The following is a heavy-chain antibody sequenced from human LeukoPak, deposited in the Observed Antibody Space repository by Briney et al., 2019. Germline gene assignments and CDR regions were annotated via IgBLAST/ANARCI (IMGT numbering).Heavy chain of an antibody. CDR1: GYSFTDYY. CDR2: INPNSGVT. D-gene: IGHD1/OR15-1a*01. CDR3: AREVAYNWNSLAY. V-gene: IGHV1-2*02. J-gene: IGHJ4*02. Sequence: ASVKVFCKASGYSFTDYYLHWVRQAPGQGFEWMGWINPNSGVTSYPQKFQGRVSMTRDTSISTAYMDLSSLKSDDTAVYFCAREVAYNWNSLAYWGQGTLVTVSS.